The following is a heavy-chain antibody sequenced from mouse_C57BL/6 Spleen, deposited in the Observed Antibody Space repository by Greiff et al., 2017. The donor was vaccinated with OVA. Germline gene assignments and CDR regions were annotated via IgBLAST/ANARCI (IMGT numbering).Heavy chain of an antibody. CDR1: GYTFTGYW. Sequence: QVQLQQSGAELMKPGASVKLSCKASGYTFTGYWIQWVKQRPGHGLEWIGEILPGSGSTNYNEKFKGKATFTADTSSNTAYMQLSSLTTEDSAIYYCARIRLSWDEYYFDYWGQGTTLTVSS. CDR3: ARIRLSWDEYYFDY. V-gene: IGHV1-9*01. CDR2: ILPGSGST. D-gene: IGHD4-1*01. J-gene: IGHJ2*01.